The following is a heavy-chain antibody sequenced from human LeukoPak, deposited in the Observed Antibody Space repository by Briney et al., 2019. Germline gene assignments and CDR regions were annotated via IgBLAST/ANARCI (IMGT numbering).Heavy chain of an antibody. V-gene: IGHV1-46*01. CDR2: INPSGGNR. Sequence: ASVKVSCKASGYTFTSYFMHWVRRAPGQGLEWMGVINPSGGNRNYAQKFQGRVTMTRDTSTSTVYMELSSLRSEDTAVYYCARDPVSYDFWSGYYDYWGQGTLVTVFS. D-gene: IGHD3-3*01. J-gene: IGHJ4*02. CDR1: GYTFTSYF. CDR3: ARDPVSYDFWSGYYDY.